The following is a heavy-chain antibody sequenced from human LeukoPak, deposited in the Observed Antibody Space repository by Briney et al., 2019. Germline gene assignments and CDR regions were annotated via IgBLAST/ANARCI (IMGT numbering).Heavy chain of an antibody. CDR3: ARETGYSTSWYAYYFDY. Sequence: GGSLRLSCGASGFTFSSYSMTWVRQAPGRGLEWVSSISNSGGSTYYADSVKGRFTISRDNSKNTLYLQMNSLRVEDTAMYYCARETGYSTSWYAYYFDYWGQGTLVTVAS. J-gene: IGHJ4*02. CDR1: GFTFSSYS. V-gene: IGHV3-23*01. CDR2: ISNSGGST. D-gene: IGHD6-13*01.